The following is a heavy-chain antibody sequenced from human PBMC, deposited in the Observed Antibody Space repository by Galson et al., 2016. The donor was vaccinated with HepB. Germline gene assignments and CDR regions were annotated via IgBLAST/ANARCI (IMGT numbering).Heavy chain of an antibody. Sequence: SLRLSCAASGFTFSSYWMHWVRQVPGKGLVMVARTNTDGSDTGYADSVKGRFTISRDNPKNTPYLQMNPLRAEDTAVYYCARDYLTYTGSYLYSWGQGTLVTVSS. V-gene: IGHV3-74*01. CDR3: ARDYLTYTGSYLYS. J-gene: IGHJ4*02. CDR2: TNTDGSDT. CDR1: GFTFSSYW. D-gene: IGHD1-26*01.